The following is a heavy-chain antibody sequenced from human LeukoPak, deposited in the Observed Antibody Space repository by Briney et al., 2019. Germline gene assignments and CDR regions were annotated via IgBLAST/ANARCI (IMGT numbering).Heavy chain of an antibody. CDR1: GFTFSNYA. CDR3: AKDPGDCTGGVCYRYFDY. D-gene: IGHD2-8*02. V-gene: IGHV3-23*01. CDR2: ICGGGGRI. J-gene: IGHJ4*02. Sequence: GGSLRLSCAASGFTFSNYATSWGRHAPGKGLEWGSAICGGGGRIFDADSVQGRFTVSRDNSKNTLYLQMNSMRAEDTAVYYCAKDPGDCTGGVCYRYFDYWGEGTLVTVSS.